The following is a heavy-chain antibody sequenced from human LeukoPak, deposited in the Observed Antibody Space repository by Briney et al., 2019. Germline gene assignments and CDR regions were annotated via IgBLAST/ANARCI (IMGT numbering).Heavy chain of an antibody. J-gene: IGHJ6*03. D-gene: IGHD2-15*01. V-gene: IGHV4-59*01. CDR3: ARGGDCSGGSCYYYYYYMDV. CDR2: IYYSGST. Sequence: PSETLSLTCTVSGGSISSYYWSWLRQPPGKGLEWIGYIYYSGSTNYNPSLKSRVTISVDTSKNQFSLKLSSVTAADTAVYYCARGGDCSGGSCYYYYYYMDVWGKGTTVTVSS. CDR1: GGSISSYY.